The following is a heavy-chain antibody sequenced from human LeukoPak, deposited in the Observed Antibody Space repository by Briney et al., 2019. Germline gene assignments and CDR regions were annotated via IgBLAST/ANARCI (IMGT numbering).Heavy chain of an antibody. CDR1: DDSITMYY. Sequence: SETLSLTCTVSDDSITMYYWTWIRQPPGKGLEWIGYVDHTGSTKFNPSLNGRVSVSRDTSKNFFSLRLRSVTAADTAVYFCARGRVSSSTWYSTYYYFFYMDFWGKGATVTVSS. CDR2: VDHTGST. V-gene: IGHV4-59*01. D-gene: IGHD4-11*01. J-gene: IGHJ6*03. CDR3: ARGRVSSSTWYSTYYYFFYMDF.